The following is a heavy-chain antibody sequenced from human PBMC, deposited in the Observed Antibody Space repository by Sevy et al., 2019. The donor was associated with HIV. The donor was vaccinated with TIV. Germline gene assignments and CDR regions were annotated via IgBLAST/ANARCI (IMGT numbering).Heavy chain of an antibody. Sequence: WETLSLTCTVSGGSISSSSYYWGCIRQPPGKGLEWIGRIYYSGSTYYNPSLKSRVTISVDTSKNQFSLKLSSVTAADTAVYYCARHPTLSSSWYYYYYGMDVWGQGTTVTISS. CDR1: GGSISSSSYY. V-gene: IGHV4-39*01. D-gene: IGHD6-13*01. CDR3: ARHPTLSSSWYYYYYGMDV. J-gene: IGHJ6*02. CDR2: IYYSGST.